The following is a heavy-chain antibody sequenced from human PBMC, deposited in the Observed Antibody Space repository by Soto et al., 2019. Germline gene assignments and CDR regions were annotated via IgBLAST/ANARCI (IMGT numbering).Heavy chain of an antibody. CDR2: IKQDGSEK. CDR1: GFTFSRFW. Sequence: EVQLVESGGGLVQPGGSLRLSCAASGFTFSRFWMTWVRQAPGKGLEWVANIKQDGSEKNYVDAVKGRFTISRDNAKNSLYLHMNSLKADDTAVYYCASERFWNGFLRSGLDVWGRGTTVTVS. J-gene: IGHJ6*02. V-gene: IGHV3-7*01. D-gene: IGHD3-3*01. CDR3: ASERFWNGFLRSGLDV.